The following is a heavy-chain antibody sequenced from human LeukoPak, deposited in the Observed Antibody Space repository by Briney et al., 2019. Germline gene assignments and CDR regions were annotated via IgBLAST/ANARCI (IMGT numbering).Heavy chain of an antibody. D-gene: IGHD3-10*01. V-gene: IGHV3-7*03. J-gene: IGHJ3*02. CDR2: IKQDGSEK. CDR1: GFTFSSYW. CDR3: AKAYGSGTLRDAFDI. Sequence: GGSLRLSCAASGFTFSSYWMNWVRQAPGKGLEWVANIKQDGSEKYYVDSVKGRFTISRDNAKNSLYLQMNSLRAEDTAVYYCAKAYGSGTLRDAFDIWGQGTMVTVSS.